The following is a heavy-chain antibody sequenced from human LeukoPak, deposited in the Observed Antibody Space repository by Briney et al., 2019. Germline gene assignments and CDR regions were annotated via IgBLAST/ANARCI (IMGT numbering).Heavy chain of an antibody. D-gene: IGHD3-9*01. Sequence: ASVKVSCKASGYTFTIYGISWVRQAPGQGLEWMGWISAYNGDTNYAQKLQGRVTMTTDTSTSTACMELRSLRSDDTAVYYCARDGYYDTLTGYPYYFDYWGQGTLVTVSS. CDR1: GYTFTIYG. V-gene: IGHV1-18*01. CDR3: ARDGYYDTLTGYPYYFDY. CDR2: ISAYNGDT. J-gene: IGHJ4*02.